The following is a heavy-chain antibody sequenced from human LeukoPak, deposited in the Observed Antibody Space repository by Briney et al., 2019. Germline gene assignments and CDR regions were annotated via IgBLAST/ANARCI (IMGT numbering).Heavy chain of an antibody. Sequence: GGSLRLSCAASGFTFSISSYVMSWVRQAPGKGLEWVSAISGSGGSTYYADSVKGRFTVSRDNSKNTLYLQMNSLRAEDTAVYYCVKGAYSSGWYGDYWGQGTLVTVSS. CDR3: VKGAYSSGWYGDY. CDR1: GFTFSISSYV. V-gene: IGHV3-23*01. D-gene: IGHD6-19*01. CDR2: ISGSGGST. J-gene: IGHJ4*02.